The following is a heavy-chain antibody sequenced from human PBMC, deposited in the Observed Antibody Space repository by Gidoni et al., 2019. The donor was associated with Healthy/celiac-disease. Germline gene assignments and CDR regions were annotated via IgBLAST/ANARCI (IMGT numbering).Heavy chain of an antibody. D-gene: IGHD2-2*01. Sequence: EVQLLESGGGLVQPGGSLRLSCAASGFTLSSYAMSWVRQAPGKGLEWVSAISGSGGSTYYADSVKGRFTISRDNSKNTLYLQMNSLRAEDTAVYYCATTPIVVVPAAKDYYYGMDVWGQGTTVTVSS. J-gene: IGHJ6*02. CDR2: ISGSGGST. V-gene: IGHV3-23*01. CDR1: GFTLSSYA. CDR3: ATTPIVVVPAAKDYYYGMDV.